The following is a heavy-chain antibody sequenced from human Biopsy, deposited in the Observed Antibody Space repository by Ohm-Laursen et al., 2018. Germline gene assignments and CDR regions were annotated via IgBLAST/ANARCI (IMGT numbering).Heavy chain of an antibody. Sequence: RLSCAAAGFSFTSYTMNWVRQVPGKGLEWVSSITSRSGYKYYADSVKGRFTISRDNAKNSLYLQMNSLRAEDTAVYFCASLGLVWFGELLSVPFGMDVRGQGTTVTVSS. CDR3: ASLGLVWFGELLSVPFGMDV. J-gene: IGHJ6*02. CDR2: ITSRSGYK. CDR1: GFSFTSYT. V-gene: IGHV3-21*01. D-gene: IGHD3-10*01.